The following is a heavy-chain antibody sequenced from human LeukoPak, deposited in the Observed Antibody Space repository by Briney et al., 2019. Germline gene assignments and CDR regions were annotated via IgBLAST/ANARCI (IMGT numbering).Heavy chain of an antibody. J-gene: IGHJ4*02. D-gene: IGHD5-24*01. CDR3: ANEAHRHLDLHN. V-gene: IGHV3-23*01. Sequence: PGGSLRLSCAASGFTLRHFGMNWVRQAPGKGLEWVSSIASDGDTFYADAVKGRFTISRDISENTLHLQMNSLRADDTALYFCANEAHRHLDLHNWGQGTLVTVSA. CDR1: GFTLRHFG. CDR2: IASDGDT.